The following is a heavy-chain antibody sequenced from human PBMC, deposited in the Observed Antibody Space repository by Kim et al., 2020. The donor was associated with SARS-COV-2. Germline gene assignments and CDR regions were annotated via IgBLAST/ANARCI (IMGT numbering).Heavy chain of an antibody. D-gene: IGHD1-26*01. V-gene: IGHV1-3*01. J-gene: IGHJ4*02. CDR2: INPNNGDT. CDR3: ARGPSSGSFDY. CDR1: GYTFTAYF. Sequence: ASVKVSCKASGYTFTAYFIHWLRQAPGERPEWVGWINPNNGDTRYSQSFQGRLSLTTDTSANTLYMELSSLRSEDTAVYFCARGPSSGSFDYWGQGTLVT.